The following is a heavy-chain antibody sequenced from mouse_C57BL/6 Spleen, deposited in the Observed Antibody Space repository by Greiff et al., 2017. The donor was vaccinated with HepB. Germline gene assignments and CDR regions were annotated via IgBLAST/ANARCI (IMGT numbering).Heavy chain of an antibody. D-gene: IGHD2-10*02. Sequence: VQLQQPGTELVKPGASVKLSCKASGYTFTSYWMHWVKQRPGQGLEWIGNINPSNGGTNYNEKFKSKATLTVDKSSSTAYMQLSSLTSEDSAVYYCARYGNYYYYAMDYWGQGTSVTVSS. V-gene: IGHV1-53*01. CDR1: GYTFTSYW. CDR2: INPSNGGT. J-gene: IGHJ4*01. CDR3: ARYGNYYYYAMDY.